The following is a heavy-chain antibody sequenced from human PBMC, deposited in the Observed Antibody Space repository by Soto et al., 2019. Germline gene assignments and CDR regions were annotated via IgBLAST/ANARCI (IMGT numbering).Heavy chain of an antibody. CDR2: INPSGGST. V-gene: IGHV1-46*03. D-gene: IGHD3-16*01. Sequence: ASVKVSCKASGYTFTSYYMHWVRQAPGQGLEWMGIINPSGGSTSYAQKFQGRATMTRDTSTSTVYMELSSLRSEDTAVYYCALGGHLPFTYYYYMDVWGKGTTVTVSS. CDR1: GYTFTSYY. J-gene: IGHJ6*03. CDR3: ALGGHLPFTYYYYMDV.